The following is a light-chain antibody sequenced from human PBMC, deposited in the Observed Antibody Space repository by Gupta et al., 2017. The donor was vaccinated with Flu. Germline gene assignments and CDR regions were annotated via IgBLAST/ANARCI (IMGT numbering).Light chain of an antibody. J-gene: IGKJ4*01. Sequence: ERATLSCRASQSIRSSYLAWYQQKPGQAPRLLIYGASSRATGIPDRFSGSGSGKAFTLTISRLEPEDFAVYYCQQYGDSPLTFGGGTKVEI. CDR2: GAS. CDR1: QSIRSSY. CDR3: QQYGDSPLT. V-gene: IGKV3-20*01.